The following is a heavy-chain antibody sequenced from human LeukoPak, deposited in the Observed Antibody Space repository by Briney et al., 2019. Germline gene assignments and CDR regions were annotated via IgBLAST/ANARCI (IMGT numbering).Heavy chain of an antibody. V-gene: IGHV1-69*13. CDR3: ARAVGYCSSTSCLGAFDI. J-gene: IGHJ3*02. CDR2: IIPIFGTA. D-gene: IGHD2-2*01. CDR1: GGTFSSYA. Sequence: ASVKVSCKASGGTFSSYAISWVRQAPGQGLEWMGGIIPIFGTANYAQRFQGRVTITADESTSTAYMELSSLRSEDTAVYYCARAVGYCSSTSCLGAFDIWGQGTMVTVSS.